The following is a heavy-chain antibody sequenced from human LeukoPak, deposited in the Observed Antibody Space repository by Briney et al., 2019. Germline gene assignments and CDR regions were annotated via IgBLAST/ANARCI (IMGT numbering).Heavy chain of an antibody. J-gene: IGHJ4*02. V-gene: IGHV3-23*01. D-gene: IGHD2-2*01. CDR3: AKMGRQPIIIPAFN. CDR1: GFTFSNYA. Sequence: PGGSLRLSCAASGFTFSNYAMSWVRQAPGKGLEWVSGISGSGGSPFYADSVKGRFTISRDNSKNTLYLQMNSLRAEDTALYFCAKMGRQPIIIPAFNWGQGTLVTVSS. CDR2: ISGSGGSP.